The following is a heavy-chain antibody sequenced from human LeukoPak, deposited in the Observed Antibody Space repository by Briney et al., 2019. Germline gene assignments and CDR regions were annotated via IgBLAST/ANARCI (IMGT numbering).Heavy chain of an antibody. CDR1: GGSISSSNW. Sequence: QPSGTLSLTCAVSGGSISSSNWWSWVRQPPGKGLEWIGEIYHSGSTNYNPSLKSRVTIAVDKSKNQFSLKLSSVTAADTAVYYRARRVGRYFGERAYYYNYMDVWGKGTTVTISS. J-gene: IGHJ6*03. CDR2: IYHSGST. CDR3: ARRVGRYFGERAYYYNYMDV. D-gene: IGHD3-10*01. V-gene: IGHV4-4*02.